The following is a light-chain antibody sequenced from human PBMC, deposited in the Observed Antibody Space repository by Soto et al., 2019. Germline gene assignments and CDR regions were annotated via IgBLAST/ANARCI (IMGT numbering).Light chain of an antibody. CDR2: KAS. Sequence: DIQMTQTPSTLSASVGDRVTITCRASQNIATWLAWYQQKPGKAPKLLIDKASNLQSGVPSGFSGSGSGTEFTLSISSLQPDDFATYYCQQYSSFTTFGQGTKVDIK. CDR3: QQYSSFTT. CDR1: QNIATW. J-gene: IGKJ1*01. V-gene: IGKV1-5*03.